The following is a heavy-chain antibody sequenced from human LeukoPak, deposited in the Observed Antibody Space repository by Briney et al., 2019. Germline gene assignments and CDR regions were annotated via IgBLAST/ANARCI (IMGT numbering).Heavy chain of an antibody. CDR2: IYYSGST. Sequence: PSETLSLTCTVSGGSISSYYWSWIRQPPGKGLEWIGYIYYSGSTNYNPSLKSRVTISVDTSKNQFSLKLSSVTAADTAVYYCARGGYGSGSYSLRFDYWGQGTLVTVSS. J-gene: IGHJ4*02. V-gene: IGHV4-59*12. D-gene: IGHD3-10*01. CDR1: GGSISSYY. CDR3: ARGGYGSGSYSLRFDY.